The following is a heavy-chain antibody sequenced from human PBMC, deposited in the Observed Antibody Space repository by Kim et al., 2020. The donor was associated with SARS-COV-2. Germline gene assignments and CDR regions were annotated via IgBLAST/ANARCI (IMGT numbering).Heavy chain of an antibody. CDR2: IYPGDSDT. V-gene: IGHV5-51*01. Sequence: GESLKISCKGSGYSFTSYWIGWVRQMPGKGLEWMGIIYPGDSDTRYSPSFQGQVTISADKSISTAYLQWSSLKASATAMYYCARRGGVEMATLTYYYYGMDVWGQGTTVTVSS. CDR3: ARRGGVEMATLTYYYYGMDV. J-gene: IGHJ6*02. D-gene: IGHD5-12*01. CDR1: GYSFTSYW.